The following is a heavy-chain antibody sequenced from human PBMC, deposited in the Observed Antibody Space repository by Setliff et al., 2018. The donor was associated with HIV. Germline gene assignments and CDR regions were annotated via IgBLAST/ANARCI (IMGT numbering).Heavy chain of an antibody. CDR1: GYKFINYG. Sequence: ASVKVSCKASGYKFINYGINWLRQAPGQGLEWVGWINPYKGNTKYGQKFQGTVTMTRDTTTSTAYLELRRLRSDDTAVYFCARGGPARVALLYWFDPWGQGTLVTVSS. J-gene: IGHJ5*02. CDR3: ARGGPARVALLYWFDP. D-gene: IGHD2-21*01. V-gene: IGHV1-18*01. CDR2: INPYKGNT.